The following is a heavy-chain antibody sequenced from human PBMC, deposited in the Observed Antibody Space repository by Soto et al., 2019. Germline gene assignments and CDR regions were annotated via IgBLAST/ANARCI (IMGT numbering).Heavy chain of an antibody. CDR2: IYYSGGT. J-gene: IGHJ4*02. CDR1: GGSISSGGYY. D-gene: IGHD3-3*01. V-gene: IGHV4-31*03. CDR3: ARGGATYYDFWSGYFPLDY. Sequence: SETLSLTCTVSGGSISSGGYYWSWIRQHPGKGLEWIGYIYYSGGTYYNPSLKSRVTISVDTSKNQFSLKLSSVTAADTAVYYCARGGATYYDFWSGYFPLDYWGQGTLVTVSS.